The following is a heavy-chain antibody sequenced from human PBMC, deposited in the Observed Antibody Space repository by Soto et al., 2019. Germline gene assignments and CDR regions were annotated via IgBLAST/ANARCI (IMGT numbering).Heavy chain of an antibody. D-gene: IGHD4-4*01. CDR2: IYYNGGT. Sequence: SETLSLTCTVSGGSISSYYWSWIRQPPGKGLEWIGYIYYNGGTNYSPSLETRVTISVDTSKNQFSLKLNSVTAADTAVYYCARTLGRVTFDYWGQGTLVTVSS. CDR3: ARTLGRVTFDY. V-gene: IGHV4-59*01. CDR1: GGSISSYY. J-gene: IGHJ4*02.